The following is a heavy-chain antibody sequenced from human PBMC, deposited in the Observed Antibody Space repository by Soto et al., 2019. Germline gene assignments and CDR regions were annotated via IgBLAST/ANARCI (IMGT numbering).Heavy chain of an antibody. Sequence: SEILSLTCAVYGGSFSGYYWSWIRQPPGKGLEWIGEINHSGSTNYNPSLKSRVTISVDTSKNQFSLKLSSVTAADTAVYYCARVSPKPDYYGSGSYYNPPWRGAFDIWGQGTMVTVSS. CDR1: GGSFSGYY. CDR2: INHSGST. J-gene: IGHJ3*02. D-gene: IGHD3-10*01. V-gene: IGHV4-34*01. CDR3: ARVSPKPDYYGSGSYYNPPWRGAFDI.